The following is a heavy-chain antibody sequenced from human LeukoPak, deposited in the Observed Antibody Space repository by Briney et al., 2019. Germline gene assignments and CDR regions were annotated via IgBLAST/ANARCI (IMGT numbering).Heavy chain of an antibody. Sequence: GGSLRLSCVASGFTFSTSDMSWVRQAPGKGLDWISGISGSGDSTYYADSVKGRFTISRVNSKNTLYLQMNSLRAEDTAVYYCAKEDSSGWIDYWGQGARVTVSS. CDR3: AKEDSSGWIDY. V-gene: IGHV3-23*01. CDR1: GFTFSTSD. J-gene: IGHJ4*02. D-gene: IGHD6-19*01. CDR2: ISGSGDST.